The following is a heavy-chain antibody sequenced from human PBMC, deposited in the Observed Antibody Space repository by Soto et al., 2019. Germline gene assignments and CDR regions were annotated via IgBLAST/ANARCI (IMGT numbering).Heavy chain of an antibody. Sequence: QVQLMQSGPEVKKPGASVRISCKASGYTFADFGIIWVRHAPGQGLEWVAWVASNTGNTNYAREPRGRVSATTDTATYYGFLALSRLTSDETAGYYCARGEHDLPGPYLSGQYWGQGTLLTVSS. CDR2: VASNTGNT. V-gene: IGHV1-18*04. CDR3: ARGEHDLPGPYLSGQY. J-gene: IGHJ4*02. D-gene: IGHD3-16*01. CDR1: GYTFADFG.